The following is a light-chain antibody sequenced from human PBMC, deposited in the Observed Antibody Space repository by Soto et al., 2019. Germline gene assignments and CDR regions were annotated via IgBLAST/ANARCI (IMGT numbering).Light chain of an antibody. V-gene: IGLV2-14*01. CDR1: SSDIGGYNY. CDR3: SSYTSSSNVL. Sequence: QSALTQPASVSGSPGQSITISCAGTSSDIGGYNYVSWYQQHPGKAPKLMIYDVTNRPSGVSNRFSGSKSGNTASLTISGLQAEDDADYYCSSYTSSSNVLFGGGTKLTVL. CDR2: DVT. J-gene: IGLJ2*01.